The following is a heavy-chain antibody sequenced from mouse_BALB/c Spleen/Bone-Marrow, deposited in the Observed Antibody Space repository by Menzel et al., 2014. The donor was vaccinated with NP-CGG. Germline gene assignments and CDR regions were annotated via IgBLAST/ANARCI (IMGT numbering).Heavy chain of an antibody. CDR3: ARRGCDGAY. V-gene: IGHV1-9*01. Sequence: VNVVESGAELMKPGASVKISCKATGYTFSSYWIEWVKQRPGHGLEWIGEILPGSGSTNYNEKFKGKATFTADTSSNTAYMQLSSLTSEDSAVYYCARRGCDGAYWGQGTLVTVSA. CDR1: GYTFSSYW. J-gene: IGHJ3*01. CDR2: ILPGSGST.